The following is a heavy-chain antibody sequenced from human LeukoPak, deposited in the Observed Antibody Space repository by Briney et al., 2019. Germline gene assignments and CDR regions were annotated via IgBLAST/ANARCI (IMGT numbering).Heavy chain of an antibody. J-gene: IGHJ4*02. CDR2: IFHSGTT. D-gene: IGHD2-21*02. CDR1: GSSINSGYY. V-gene: IGHV4-38-2*01. Sequence: SETLSLTCSVSGSSINSGYYWGWVRQSPGKGLEWIGSIFHSGTTYYSPSLKSRLSISVDTSKNHFSLTLRSVTAADTAVFYCARSPPTYCGGDCSGFDYWGQGTLVTVSS. CDR3: ARSPPTYCGGDCSGFDY.